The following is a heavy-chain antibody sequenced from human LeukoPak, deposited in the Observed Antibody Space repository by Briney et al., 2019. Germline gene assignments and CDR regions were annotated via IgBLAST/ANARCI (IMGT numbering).Heavy chain of an antibody. V-gene: IGHV4-30-4*08. CDR2: IYYSGST. D-gene: IGHD3-3*01. CDR3: AREGVLRFLEWRYYFDD. J-gene: IGHJ4*02. Sequence: SEILSLTCTVSGGSISSGDYYWSWIRQPPGKGLEWIVYIYYSGSTYYNPSLKSRITISVDTSKNQFSLKLSSVTAADTAVYYCAREGVLRFLEWRYYFDDWGQGTLVPVSS. CDR1: GGSISSGDYY.